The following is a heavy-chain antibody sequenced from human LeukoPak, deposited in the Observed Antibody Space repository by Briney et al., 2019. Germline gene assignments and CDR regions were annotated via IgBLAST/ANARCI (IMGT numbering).Heavy chain of an antibody. D-gene: IGHD2-15*01. V-gene: IGHV4-59*01. CDR2: IHYSGST. CDR1: GDSNSGYS. Sequence: SETLSLTCSVSGDSNSGYSWSWIRQPPGMGLEWIGYIHYSGSTTYNPSLKSRVTISVDTSKNQFSLKLSSVTAADTAVYHCARVRAIGFCSGGGCPLDYWGQGALVTVSS. CDR3: ARVRAIGFCSGGGCPLDY. J-gene: IGHJ4*02.